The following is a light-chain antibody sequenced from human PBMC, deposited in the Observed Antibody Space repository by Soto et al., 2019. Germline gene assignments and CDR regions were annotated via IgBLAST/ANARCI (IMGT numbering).Light chain of an antibody. Sequence: DIQVTQTPTTLSGSVGDRVTITCRDSQTISSWLAWYQQKPGKAPTLLIYKASTLKSGVPSRFSGSRSGTELPLTISCLQAEDFASYYSQHYNSYPEPFGEGRKVAI. CDR3: QHYNSYPEP. V-gene: IGKV1-5*03. CDR1: QTISSW. CDR2: KAS. J-gene: IGKJ1*01.